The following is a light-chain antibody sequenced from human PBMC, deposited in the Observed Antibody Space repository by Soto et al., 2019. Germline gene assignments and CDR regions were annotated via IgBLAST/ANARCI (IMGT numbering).Light chain of an antibody. J-gene: IGLJ1*01. CDR2: DGG. CDR1: NIGRKG. CDR3: QVWDNTSDHFYV. Sequence: SYELTQPPSVTVAPGQTARIACGGKNIGRKGVHWYQQKAGQAPVLVVDDGGDRPSGIPERFSGSKSGNTDTLTISRVEDGDEADYYCQVWDNTSDHFYVFAPATKSTVL. V-gene: IGLV3-21*02.